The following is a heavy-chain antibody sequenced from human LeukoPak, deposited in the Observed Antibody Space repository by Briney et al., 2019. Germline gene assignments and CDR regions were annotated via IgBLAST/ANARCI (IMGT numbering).Heavy chain of an antibody. D-gene: IGHD2-2*01. Sequence: PGGSLRLSCAASGFTFSSYAMSWVRQAPGKGLEWVGRIKSKTDGGTTDYAAPVKGRFTISRDDSKNTLYLQMNSLKTEDTAVYYCTSASRRYYFDYWGQRTLVTVSS. CDR2: IKSKTDGGTT. CDR3: TSASRRYYFDY. V-gene: IGHV3-15*01. CDR1: GFTFSSYA. J-gene: IGHJ4*02.